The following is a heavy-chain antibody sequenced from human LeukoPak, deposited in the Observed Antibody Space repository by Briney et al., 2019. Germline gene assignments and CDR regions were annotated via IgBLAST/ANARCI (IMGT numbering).Heavy chain of an antibody. V-gene: IGHV3-11*01. CDR2: ISSSGSTI. Sequence: GGSLRLSCAASGFTFSDYYMSWIRQAPGKGPEWVSYISSSGSTIYYADSVKGRFTISRDNAKNSLYLQMNSLRAEDTAVYYCARGPERYFDWLEYYFDYWGQGTLVTVSS. J-gene: IGHJ4*02. CDR3: ARGPERYFDWLEYYFDY. D-gene: IGHD3-9*01. CDR1: GFTFSDYY.